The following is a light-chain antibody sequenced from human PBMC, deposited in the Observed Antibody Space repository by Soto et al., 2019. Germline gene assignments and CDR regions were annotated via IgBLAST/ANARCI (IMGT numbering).Light chain of an antibody. CDR3: CSYTTSSTRV. Sequence: QSVLTQPASVSGSPGQSIAISCTGSSSDVGFYNYISWYQQHPGKVPKLIIYEVTNRPSGVSNRFSGSKSGNTASLTISGLQAEDEADYYCCSYTTSSTRVFGTGTMVTVL. CDR2: EVT. J-gene: IGLJ1*01. V-gene: IGLV2-14*01. CDR1: SSDVGFYNY.